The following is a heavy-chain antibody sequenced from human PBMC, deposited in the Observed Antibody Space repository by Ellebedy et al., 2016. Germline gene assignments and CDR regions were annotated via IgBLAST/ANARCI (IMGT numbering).Heavy chain of an antibody. J-gene: IGHJ4*02. D-gene: IGHD4-17*01. CDR3: RQGHYANY. CDR1: GFTLTGSA. CDR2: IRNKAESYAT. Sequence: GESLKISXAASGFTLTGSAMHWVRQASGKGLEWVGRIRNKAESYATAYAASVKGRFTISREDSRNTAYLQMNRLRAEDTAVYYCRQGHYANYWGQGTLVTVSS. V-gene: IGHV3-73*01.